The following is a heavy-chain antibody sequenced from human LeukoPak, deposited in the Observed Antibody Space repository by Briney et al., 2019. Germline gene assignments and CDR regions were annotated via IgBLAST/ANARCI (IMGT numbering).Heavy chain of an antibody. D-gene: IGHD2-2*01. CDR1: GGSFSGYY. J-gene: IGHJ4*02. V-gene: IGHV4-34*01. CDR3: ARGLAGYCSSTSCYAPLYFDY. CDR2: INHSGST. Sequence: SETLSLTCAVYGGSFSGYYWSWIRQPPGKGLEWIGEINHSGSTNYNPSLKSRVTISVDTSKNQFSLKLSSVTAADTTVYYCARGLAGYCSSTSCYAPLYFDYWGQGTLVTVSS.